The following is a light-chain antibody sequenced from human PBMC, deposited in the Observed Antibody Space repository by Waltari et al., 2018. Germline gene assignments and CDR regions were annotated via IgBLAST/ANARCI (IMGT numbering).Light chain of an antibody. CDR1: QSILWSSNNRNY. CDR2: WAS. J-gene: IGKJ3*01. CDR3: QQYYSTPFT. Sequence: DIVMTQSPDSLAVSLGERATIHCKSTQSILWSSNNRNYLAWYHQRPGPPPKLLIYWASTRESGVPDRFSGSGSGTDFTLTISSLQAEDVGVYYCQQYYSTPFTFGPGTKVDI. V-gene: IGKV4-1*01.